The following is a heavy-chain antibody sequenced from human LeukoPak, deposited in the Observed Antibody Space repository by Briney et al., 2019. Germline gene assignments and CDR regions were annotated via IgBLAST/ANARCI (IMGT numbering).Heavy chain of an antibody. CDR3: ARAVSGTLGGAFDI. J-gene: IGHJ3*02. CDR1: GYTFTGYY. CDR2: INPNSGGT. V-gene: IGHV1-2*02. D-gene: IGHD1-14*01. Sequence: GASVKVSCKASGYTFTGYYMHWVRQAPGQGLEWMGWINPNSGGTNYAQKFQGRVTMTRDTSISTAYMELSRLRSDDTAVYYCARAVSGTLGGAFDIWGQGTAVTVSS.